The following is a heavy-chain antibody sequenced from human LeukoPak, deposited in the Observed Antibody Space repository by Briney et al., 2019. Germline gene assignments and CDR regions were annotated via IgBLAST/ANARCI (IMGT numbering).Heavy chain of an antibody. CDR1: GFILSSYA. D-gene: IGHD5/OR15-5a*01. V-gene: IGHV3-23*01. CDR2: ISGRGGNT. J-gene: IGHJ4*02. CDR3: AKGLITGSSVH. Sequence: GGSLRLSCAGSGFILSSYAMSWVRQAPGKGLEWVSGISGRGGNTYVADSVKGRFTISRDNSKNTLYVQMNSLRAEDTAVYYCAKGLITGSSVHWGQGTLVSVSS.